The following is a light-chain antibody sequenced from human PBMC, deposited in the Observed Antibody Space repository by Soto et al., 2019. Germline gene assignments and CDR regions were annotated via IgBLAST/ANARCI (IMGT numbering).Light chain of an antibody. V-gene: IGKV3-15*01. CDR2: AAS. J-gene: IGKJ1*01. CDR1: QSLSFN. Sequence: IVLTQSPATLSLSPGERGTLSCRASQSLSFNLAWYQQKPGQAPRLLIYAASTRATGIPARFSGSGSGTEFTLTISSLQSEDFAVYYCQQYYRWPQTFGQGTKVDI. CDR3: QQYYRWPQT.